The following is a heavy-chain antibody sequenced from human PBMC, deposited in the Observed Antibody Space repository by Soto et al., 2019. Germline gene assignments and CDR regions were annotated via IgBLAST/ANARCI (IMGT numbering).Heavy chain of an antibody. CDR1: GYRFTSYW. V-gene: IGHV5-51*01. J-gene: IGHJ6*02. CDR3: AKVRADVAAAGAYYYYGMDV. D-gene: IGHD6-13*01. CDR2: IYPGDSDT. Sequence: PGESLKISCKGSGYRFTSYWIAWVRQMPGKGLECMGIIYPGDSDTRYSPSFQGQVTISADKSISTAYLQWSSLKASDTAMYYCAKVRADVAAAGAYYYYGMDVWGQGTTVTVSS.